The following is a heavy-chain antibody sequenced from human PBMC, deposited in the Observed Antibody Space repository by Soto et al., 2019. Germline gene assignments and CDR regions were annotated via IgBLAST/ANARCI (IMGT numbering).Heavy chain of an antibody. D-gene: IGHD1-26*01. Sequence: HPGGSLRLSCAASGFDFSSYAMNWVRQAPGKGLEWVSGISGTGGSPYYADSVKGRFTISRDNSKNTVYLQMNSLRAEDTAVYYCAKGGGKYYFYYFDSWGQGTLVTVSS. J-gene: IGHJ4*02. CDR2: ISGTGGSP. CDR1: GFDFSSYA. V-gene: IGHV3-23*01. CDR3: AKGGGKYYFYYFDS.